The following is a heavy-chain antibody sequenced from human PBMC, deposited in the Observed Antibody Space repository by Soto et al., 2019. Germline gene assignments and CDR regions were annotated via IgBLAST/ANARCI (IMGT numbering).Heavy chain of an antibody. CDR1: GASVNSANYY. D-gene: IGHD3-22*01. J-gene: IGHJ4*02. CDR2: IYYSGST. V-gene: IGHV4-61*01. Sequence: SETLSLTCTLSGASVNSANYYWSWIRQPPGKGLEWIGFIYYSGSTKYNPSLKSRVTISLDTSKNQISLNLTSVTAADTAVYYCKRYTSGYHPNYWGQGTLVTVSS. CDR3: KRYTSGYHPNY.